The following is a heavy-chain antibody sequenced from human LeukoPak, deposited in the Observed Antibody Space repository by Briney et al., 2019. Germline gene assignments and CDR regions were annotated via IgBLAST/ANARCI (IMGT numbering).Heavy chain of an antibody. Sequence: SETLSLTCAVSDDSFSSHYWTWIRQPPGKGLEWIGYISYIGSTNYNPSLKSRVTISIDTSRNQFSLRLSSVTAADTAVYYCARDLVTVTKGFDIWGQGTVVSVSS. D-gene: IGHD4-17*01. CDR3: ARDLVTVTKGFDI. CDR1: DDSFSSHY. J-gene: IGHJ3*02. CDR2: ISYIGST. V-gene: IGHV4-59*11.